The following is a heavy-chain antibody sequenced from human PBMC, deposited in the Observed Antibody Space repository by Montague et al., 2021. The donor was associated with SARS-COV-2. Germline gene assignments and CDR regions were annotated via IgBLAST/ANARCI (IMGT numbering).Heavy chain of an antibody. CDR3: ARDRGDAAESVLDY. V-gene: IGHV1-18*01. Sequence: SVKVSCKASGYNLNIYGISWVRQAPGQGLEWMGWISAYNGNLNYAQKLQGRVTMTTDTSTSTAYMELRSLRSDDTAVYYCARDRGDAAESVLDYWGQGTLVTVSS. CDR1: GYNLNIYG. J-gene: IGHJ4*02. D-gene: IGHD6-13*01. CDR2: ISAYNGNL.